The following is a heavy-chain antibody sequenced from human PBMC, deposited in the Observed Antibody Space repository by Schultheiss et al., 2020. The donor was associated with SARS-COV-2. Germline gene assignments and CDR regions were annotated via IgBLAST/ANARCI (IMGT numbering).Heavy chain of an antibody. V-gene: IGHV3-11*06. Sequence: GGSLRLSCAASGFTFSDYYMSWIRQAPGKGLEWVSYISSSSSYIYYADSVRGRFTISRDNAKNSLYLQMNSLRDEDTAVYYCARDSAIFGHGAGYYYGMDVWGQGTTVTVSS. CDR3: ARDSAIFGHGAGYYYGMDV. J-gene: IGHJ6*02. D-gene: IGHD3-3*01. CDR2: ISSSSSYI. CDR1: GFTFSDYY.